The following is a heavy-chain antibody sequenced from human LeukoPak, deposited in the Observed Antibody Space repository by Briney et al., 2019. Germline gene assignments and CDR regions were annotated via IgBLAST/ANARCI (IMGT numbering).Heavy chain of an antibody. D-gene: IGHD3-10*01. J-gene: IGHJ5*02. V-gene: IGHV4-59*01. Sequence: SETLSLTCTVSGGFISSYYWSWIRQPPGKGLEWIGYIYYSGSTNYNPSLKSRVTISVDTSKNQFSLKLSSVTAADTAVYYCARGFTMGSNWFDPWGQGTLVTVSS. CDR3: ARGFTMGSNWFDP. CDR2: IYYSGST. CDR1: GGFISSYY.